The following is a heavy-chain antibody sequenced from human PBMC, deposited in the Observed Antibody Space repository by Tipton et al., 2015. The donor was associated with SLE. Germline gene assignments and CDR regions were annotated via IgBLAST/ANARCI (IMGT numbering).Heavy chain of an antibody. J-gene: IGHJ4*02. CDR1: GGSFSGYY. Sequence: GSLRLSCAVYGGSFSGYYWSWIRQPPGKGLEWIGEINHSGSTNYNPSLKSRVTISVDTSKNQFSLKLRSVTAADTAVYYCARGLTQSPDYWGQGTLVTVSS. CDR2: INHSGST. D-gene: IGHD2-15*01. V-gene: IGHV4-34*01. CDR3: ARGLTQSPDY.